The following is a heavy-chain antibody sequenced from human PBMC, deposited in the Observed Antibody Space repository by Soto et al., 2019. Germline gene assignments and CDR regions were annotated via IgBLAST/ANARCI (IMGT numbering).Heavy chain of an antibody. D-gene: IGHD3-3*01. Sequence: QVQLQESGPGLVKPSQTLSLTCTVSGGSISSGGYYWSWIRQHPGKGLEWIGYIYYSGSTYYNPSLKSRVTISVDTSKNQFSLKLSSVTAADTAVYYCARRITIFGVAGWFDPWGQGTLVTVSS. CDR3: ARRITIFGVAGWFDP. J-gene: IGHJ5*02. CDR1: GGSISSGGYY. V-gene: IGHV4-31*03. CDR2: IYYSGST.